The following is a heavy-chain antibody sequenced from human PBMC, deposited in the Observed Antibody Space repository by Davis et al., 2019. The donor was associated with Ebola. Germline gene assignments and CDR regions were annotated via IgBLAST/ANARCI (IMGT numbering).Heavy chain of an antibody. CDR1: GDSVSINSAG. Sequence: HSQTLSLTCAISGDSVSINSAGWNWIRQSPSRGLEWLGRTYFNSKYYSDYAVSVRGRIAVNPNTSKNQFSLLLNSVTPEDTAIYYCARGWFRSGMDVWGQGTTITVSS. CDR2: TYFNSKYYS. V-gene: IGHV6-1*01. D-gene: IGHD6-19*01. CDR3: ARGWFRSGMDV. J-gene: IGHJ6*02.